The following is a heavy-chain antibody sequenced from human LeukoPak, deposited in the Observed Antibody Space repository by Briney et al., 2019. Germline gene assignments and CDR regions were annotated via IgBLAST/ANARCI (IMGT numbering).Heavy chain of an antibody. CDR2: IYYSGST. D-gene: IGHD4-17*01. Sequence: PSETLSLTCTVSGGSISSGGYYWSWIRQHPGKGLEWIGYIYYSGSTYYNPSLKSRVTISVDTSKNQFSLKLSSVTAADTAVYYCARDQERPYNDYGIGGFDPWGQGTLVTVSS. CDR1: GGSISSGGYY. V-gene: IGHV4-31*03. CDR3: ARDQERPYNDYGIGGFDP. J-gene: IGHJ5*02.